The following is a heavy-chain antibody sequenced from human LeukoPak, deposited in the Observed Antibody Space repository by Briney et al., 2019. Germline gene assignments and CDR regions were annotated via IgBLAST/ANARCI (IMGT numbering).Heavy chain of an antibody. D-gene: IGHD6-19*01. CDR2: IKQDGSEK. CDR3: AREFFRGWSPDFDY. CDR1: GFTFSSYW. V-gene: IGHV3-7*01. Sequence: GGSLRLSCAASGFTFSSYWMSWVRQAPGKGLEWVANIKQDGSEKYYVDSVKGRFTISRDNAKNSLYLQMNSLRAVDTAVYYCAREFFRGWSPDFDYWGQGTLVTVSS. J-gene: IGHJ4*02.